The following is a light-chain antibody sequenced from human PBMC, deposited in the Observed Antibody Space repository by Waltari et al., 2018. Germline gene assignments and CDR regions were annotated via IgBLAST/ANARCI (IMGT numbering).Light chain of an antibody. J-gene: IGLJ1*01. Sequence: SSELTQDPAVSVALGQTGRITCQGDSLRSYYASWYQQKPGQAPVLVIYGKNNRPSGIPDRFSGSSSGNTASLTITGAQAEDEADYYCNSRDSSGNQVFGTGTKVTVL. V-gene: IGLV3-19*01. CDR2: GKN. CDR3: NSRDSSGNQV. CDR1: SLRSYY.